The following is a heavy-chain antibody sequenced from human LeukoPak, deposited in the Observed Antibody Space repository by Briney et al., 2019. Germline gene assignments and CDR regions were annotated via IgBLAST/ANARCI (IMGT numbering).Heavy chain of an antibody. V-gene: IGHV3-30*02. Sequence: PGGSLRLSCAASGFTFSNYGMHWVRQAPGKGLEWVAAIWYDGSNKYYGDSVKGRFTISRDNSKNTLYLQMNTLRTEDNALYYCAKGHGSRTGDFEYWGQGTLVTVSS. CDR2: IWYDGSNK. CDR3: AKGHGSRTGDFEY. J-gene: IGHJ4*02. D-gene: IGHD3-10*01. CDR1: GFTFSNYG.